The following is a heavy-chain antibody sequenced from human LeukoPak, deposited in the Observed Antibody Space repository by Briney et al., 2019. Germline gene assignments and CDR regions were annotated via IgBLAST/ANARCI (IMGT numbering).Heavy chain of an antibody. CDR3: TKRKPTGSVTVDEY. Sequence: GGCLRLSYTTSGFTFRRFSMSWVPQTPGKGLEGVSTITYDSANKWHADSVKGRFTFSRDNSKNTLYLQMHSLRADDTALYYCTKRKPTGSVTVDEYSGQGALGTVSP. CDR1: GFTFRRFS. V-gene: IGHV3-23*01. CDR2: ITYDSANK. J-gene: IGHJ4*02. D-gene: IGHD2-21*02.